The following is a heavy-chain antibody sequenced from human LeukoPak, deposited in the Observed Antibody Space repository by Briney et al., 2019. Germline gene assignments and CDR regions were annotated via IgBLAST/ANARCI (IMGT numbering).Heavy chain of an antibody. CDR2: ICSSSSTI. D-gene: IGHD1-7*01. CDR1: GFTFSSYS. Sequence: PGRSLRLSCAASGFTFSSYSMNWVRQAPGKGLEWVSYICSSSSTIYYADSVKGRFTISRDNAKNSLYLQMNSLRAEDTAVYYCAREGGTGWNYVETDWLDYWGQGTLVTVSS. J-gene: IGHJ4*02. CDR3: AREGGTGWNYVETDWLDY. V-gene: IGHV3-48*04.